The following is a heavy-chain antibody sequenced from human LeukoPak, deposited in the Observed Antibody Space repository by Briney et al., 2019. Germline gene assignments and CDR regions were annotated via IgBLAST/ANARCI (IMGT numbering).Heavy chain of an antibody. CDR3: ARERAYYDILTGYDY. J-gene: IGHJ4*02. CDR1: GYTFTSYG. Sequence: ASVKVSCKASGYTFTSYGISWVRQAPGQGLEWMGWISACNGNTNYAQKLQGRVTMTTDTSTSTAYMELRSLRSDDTAVYYCARERAYYDILTGYDYWGQGTLVTVSS. CDR2: ISACNGNT. D-gene: IGHD3-9*01. V-gene: IGHV1-18*01.